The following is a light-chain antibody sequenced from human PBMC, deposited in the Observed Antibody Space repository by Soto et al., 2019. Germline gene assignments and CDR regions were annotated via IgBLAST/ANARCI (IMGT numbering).Light chain of an antibody. CDR2: ATS. J-gene: IGKJ4*01. CDR1: HRVSSY. V-gene: IGKV3-15*01. Sequence: EIVMTQSPATLSVSPGERATLSCRASHRVSSYLAWFRQKPGQGPRLLIYATSTRATGIPARFSCSGFGPEFTFNFSSLQSEDCTVYYCQQRSNWPLTFGGGTKVDI. CDR3: QQRSNWPLT.